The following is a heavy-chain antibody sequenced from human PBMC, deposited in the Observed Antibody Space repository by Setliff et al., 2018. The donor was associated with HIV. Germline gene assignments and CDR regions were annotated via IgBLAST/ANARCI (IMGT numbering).Heavy chain of an antibody. CDR1: GGSIFSHY. V-gene: IGHV4-59*11. D-gene: IGHD2-8*01. J-gene: IGHJ4*02. CDR3: VGGLWCFDY. Sequence: SETLSLTCTVSGGSIFSHYWSWIRQPPGKGLEWIGYIYYSGSTSYNPSLKSRVSISVDTSKNQFSLNLSSVTAADTAVYYCVGGLWCFDYWGQGTLVTVSS. CDR2: IYYSGST.